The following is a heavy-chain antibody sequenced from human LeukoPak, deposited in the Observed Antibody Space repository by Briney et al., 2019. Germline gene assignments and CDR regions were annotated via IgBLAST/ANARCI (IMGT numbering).Heavy chain of an antibody. CDR1: VDSFSYFY. V-gene: IGHV4-59*01. CDR2: IYNSGST. Sequence: SETLSLTCTVSVDSFSYFYWSWIRQPPGKGLAWIGYIYNSGSTSYNPSLKRRVTISLDTSQNQFSLKLSSLTAADTAVYYCARGVVAAAGRTFDFWGQGTLVTVSS. D-gene: IGHD6-13*01. CDR3: ARGVVAAAGRTFDF. J-gene: IGHJ4*02.